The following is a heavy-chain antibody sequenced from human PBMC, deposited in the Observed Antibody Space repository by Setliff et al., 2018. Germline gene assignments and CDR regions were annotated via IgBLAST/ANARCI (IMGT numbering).Heavy chain of an antibody. J-gene: IGHJ4*02. D-gene: IGHD3-22*01. Sequence: PSETLSLTCVVSGASLNSADHYWGWIRQPPGKGLEWIGTLYFGGSSHYNPSLKSRVTISVDTSKNQFSLNLSSLTAADTAVYFCARSDWDSSGYYYFDYWGQGTLVTVSS. V-gene: IGHV4-39*07. CDR3: ARSDWDSSGYYYFDY. CDR1: GASLNSADHY. CDR2: LYFGGSS.